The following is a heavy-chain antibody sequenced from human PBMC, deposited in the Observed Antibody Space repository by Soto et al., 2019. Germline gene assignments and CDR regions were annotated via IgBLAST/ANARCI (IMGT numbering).Heavy chain of an antibody. J-gene: IGHJ4*02. CDR2: IKEDGSVG. Sequence: PGEALKISCAASGLTLRSYWMHWVRQAPGKGLEWVANIKEDGSVGNYVDSVKGRFTISRDKARNSPYLQMNSLRAEDTAVYFCARDIPWGACYLYYWGRGTLVTVSS. V-gene: IGHV3-7*01. CDR1: GLTLRSYW. CDR3: ARDIPWGACYLYY. D-gene: IGHD1-26*01.